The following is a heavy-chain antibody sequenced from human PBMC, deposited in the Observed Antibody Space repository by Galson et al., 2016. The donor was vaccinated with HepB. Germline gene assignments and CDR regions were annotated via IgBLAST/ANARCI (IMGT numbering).Heavy chain of an antibody. V-gene: IGHV3-30-3*01. Sequence: SLRLSCAASGFTFGNYVMHWVRQTPGMGLAWVAVICSDGNEKYYADSVQGRFTLSRDNSKNTLYLQMDGLRLEDTALYYCARDPGTICHGINYHFDLWGQGSLVTVSS. CDR2: ICSDGNEK. J-gene: IGHJ4*02. CDR3: ARDPGTICHGINYHFDL. D-gene: IGHD1-1*01. CDR1: GFTFGNYV.